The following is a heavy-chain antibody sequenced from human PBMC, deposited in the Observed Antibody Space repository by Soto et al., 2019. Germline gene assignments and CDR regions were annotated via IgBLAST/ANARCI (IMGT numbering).Heavy chain of an antibody. CDR2: IYYSGRT. CDR3: AGGLRATTVTAAGSGWFDP. CDR1: GGSISSYS. J-gene: IGHJ5*02. V-gene: IGHV4-59*01. Sequence: SETLSLTCTVSGGSISSYSWSWIRQPPGKGLEWIGHIYYSGRTSYNSSLKSRVTISVDTSKKQFSLKLSSVTGADAAVDYCAGGLRATTVTAAGSGWFDPWGQGNLVTVSS. D-gene: IGHD6-13*01.